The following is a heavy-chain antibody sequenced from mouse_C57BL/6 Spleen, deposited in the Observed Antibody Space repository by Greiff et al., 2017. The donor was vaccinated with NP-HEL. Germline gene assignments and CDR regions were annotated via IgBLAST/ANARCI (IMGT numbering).Heavy chain of an antibody. D-gene: IGHD2-1*01. CDR1: GFTFSDYG. CDR2: ISSGSSTI. J-gene: IGHJ4*01. CDR3: ARGGGNYDYYAMDY. V-gene: IGHV5-17*01. Sequence: EVKVVESGGGLVKPGGSLKLSCAASGFTFSDYGMHWVRQAPEKGLEWVAYISSGSSTIYYADTVKGRFTISRDNAKNTLFLQMTSLRSEDTAMYYCARGGGNYDYYAMDYWGQGTSVTVSS.